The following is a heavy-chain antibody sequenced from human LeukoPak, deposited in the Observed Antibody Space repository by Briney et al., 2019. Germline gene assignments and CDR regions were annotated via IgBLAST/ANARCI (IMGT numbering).Heavy chain of an antibody. J-gene: IGHJ4*02. V-gene: IGHV4-59*01. Sequence: SSETLSLTCTVSGDSISSYYWSWVRQPPGKGVEWIGYIYYSGSTNYNPSLKSRVTISVDTSKNQFSLKLSSVTAADTAVYYCARVTGYMIEDYFDYWGQGTLVTVSS. CDR1: GDSISSYY. D-gene: IGHD3-22*01. CDR3: ARVTGYMIEDYFDY. CDR2: IYYSGST.